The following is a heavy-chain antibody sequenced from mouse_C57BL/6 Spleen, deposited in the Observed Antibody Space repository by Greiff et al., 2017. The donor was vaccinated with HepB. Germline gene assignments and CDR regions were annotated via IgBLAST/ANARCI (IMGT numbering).Heavy chain of an antibody. D-gene: IGHD2-12*01. J-gene: IGHJ4*01. V-gene: IGHV3-6*01. CDR3: ATPAYYRPLYAMDY. Sequence: EVKLLESGPGLVKPSQSLSLTCSVTGYSITSGYYWNWIRQFPGNKLEWMGYISYDGSNNYNPSLKNRISITRDTSKNQFFLKLNSVTTEDTATYYCATPAYYRPLYAMDYWGQGTSVTVSS. CDR2: ISYDGSN. CDR1: GYSITSGYY.